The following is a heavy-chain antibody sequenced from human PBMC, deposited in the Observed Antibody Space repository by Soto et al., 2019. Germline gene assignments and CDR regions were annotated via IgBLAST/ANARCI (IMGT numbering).Heavy chain of an antibody. Sequence: ASAKVSCKASGGTFSSYAISWVRQAPGQGLEWMGGIIPIFGTANYAQKFRGRVTITADESTSTAYMELSSLRSEDTAVYYCARSAPTDYYDSSGYYLWGQGTLVTVSS. CDR2: IIPIFGTA. CDR1: GGTFSSYA. D-gene: IGHD3-22*01. V-gene: IGHV1-69*13. J-gene: IGHJ5*02. CDR3: ARSAPTDYYDSSGYYL.